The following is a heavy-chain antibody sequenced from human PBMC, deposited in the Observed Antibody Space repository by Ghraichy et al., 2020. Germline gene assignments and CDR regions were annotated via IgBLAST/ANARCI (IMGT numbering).Heavy chain of an antibody. D-gene: IGHD3-22*01. CDR3: ARGSYYYDRSGYFYYGMDV. CDR1: GGTFSSYS. CDR2: IIPVFGTT. V-gene: IGHV1-69*13. J-gene: IGHJ6*02. Sequence: VKVSCKASGGTFSSYSITWVRQAPGQGLEWMGGIIPVFGTTNYAQRFQGRVTITADESTSTAYMELSGLRSEDTAIYYCARGSYYYDRSGYFYYGMDVWGQGNTVTVSS.